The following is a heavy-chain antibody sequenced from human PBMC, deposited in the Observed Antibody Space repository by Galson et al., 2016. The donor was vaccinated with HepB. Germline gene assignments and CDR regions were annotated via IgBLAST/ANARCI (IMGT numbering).Heavy chain of an antibody. V-gene: IGHV1-69*13. CDR2: IIPMFGTV. D-gene: IGHD3-22*01. Sequence: SVKVSCKASGGTFSNYAISWVRQDPGQGLEWMGGIIPMFGTVNYAQKFQGRVTITADESTSTAYLELSSLRSEDTAVYYCARDLGYYYDSGGGGWGRGTLVTVSS. CDR3: ARDLGYYYDSGGGG. J-gene: IGHJ4*02. CDR1: GGTFSNYA.